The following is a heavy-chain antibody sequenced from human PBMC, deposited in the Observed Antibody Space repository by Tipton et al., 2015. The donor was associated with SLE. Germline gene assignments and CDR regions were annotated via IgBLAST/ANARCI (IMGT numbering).Heavy chain of an antibody. Sequence: TLSLTCTVSGGSISSGGYYWSWIRQHPGKGLEWIGYIYYSGSTYYNPSLKSRVTISVDTSKNQFSLKLSSVTAADTAVYYCARQTGAVYAKYMDVWGKGTTVTVSS. CDR3: ARQTGAVYAKYMDV. CDR2: IYYSGST. J-gene: IGHJ6*03. V-gene: IGHV4-31*03. CDR1: GGSISSGGYY. D-gene: IGHD2-8*01.